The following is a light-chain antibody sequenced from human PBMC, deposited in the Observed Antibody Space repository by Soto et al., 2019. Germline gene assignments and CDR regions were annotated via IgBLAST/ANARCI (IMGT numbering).Light chain of an antibody. CDR2: AAS. CDR1: QSISSY. Sequence: DIQMTQSPSSLSASVGDRVTITCRASQSISSYLNWYQQKPGKAPKLLIYAASSLQSGVPSRFSGSGSGTDFTLTISSLQPEDFATYYCQQSYSTPAHKMYTFGQGTKLEIK. CDR3: QQSYSTPAHKMYT. V-gene: IGKV1-39*01. J-gene: IGKJ2*01.